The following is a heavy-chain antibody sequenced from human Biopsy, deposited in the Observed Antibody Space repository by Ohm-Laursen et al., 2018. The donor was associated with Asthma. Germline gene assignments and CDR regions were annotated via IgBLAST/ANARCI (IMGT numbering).Heavy chain of an antibody. D-gene: IGHD4-17*01. CDR2: IYYSGST. CDR3: ARTTYGHDGFDP. J-gene: IGHJ5*02. V-gene: IGHV4-31*03. Sequence: TLSLTCTASGGSINIGDYSWGWIRQHPVKGLEWIGHIYYSGSTYYNPSLKSRVSISLDTSKNQFSLSLTSVTAADTAVYYCARTTYGHDGFDPWGQGTLVTVSS. CDR1: GGSINIGDYS.